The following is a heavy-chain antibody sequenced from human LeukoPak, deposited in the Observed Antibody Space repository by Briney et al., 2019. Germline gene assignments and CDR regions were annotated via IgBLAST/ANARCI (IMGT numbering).Heavy chain of an antibody. D-gene: IGHD1-26*01. J-gene: IGHJ4*02. CDR3: ARGAMSGSHFDY. CDR2: INHSGST. V-gene: IGHV4-34*01. Sequence: SETLSLTCAVYGGSFSGYYWSWIRQPPGKGLEWIGEINHSGSTNYNPSLKSRVTISVDTSKNQFSLKLSSVTAADTAVYYCARGAMSGSHFDYWGQGTLVTVSS. CDR1: GGSFSGYY.